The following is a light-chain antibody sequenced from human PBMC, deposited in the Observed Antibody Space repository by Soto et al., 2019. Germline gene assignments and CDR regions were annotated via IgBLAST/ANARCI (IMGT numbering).Light chain of an antibody. Sequence: ALTQPASVSGSPGQSITISCTGTSSDVGGYRFVSWYQHHPGEAPKLIIYEVSNRPSGVSSRFSGSKSGNTASLTISGLQAEDESLYYCSSKSSGSTPMLFGGGTKVTVL. CDR2: EVS. CDR1: SSDVGGYRF. V-gene: IGLV2-14*01. J-gene: IGLJ3*02. CDR3: SSKSSGSTPML.